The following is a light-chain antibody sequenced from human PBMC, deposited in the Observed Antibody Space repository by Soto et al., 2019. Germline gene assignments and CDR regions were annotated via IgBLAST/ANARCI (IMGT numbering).Light chain of an antibody. Sequence: ALTQPASVSGSPGQSITISCTGTSSDVGGYRFVSWYQHHPGEAPKLIIYEVSNRPSGVSSRFSGSKSGNTASLTISGLQAEDESLYYCSSKSSGSTPMLFGGGTKVTVL. CDR2: EVS. CDR1: SSDVGGYRF. V-gene: IGLV2-14*01. J-gene: IGLJ3*02. CDR3: SSKSSGSTPML.